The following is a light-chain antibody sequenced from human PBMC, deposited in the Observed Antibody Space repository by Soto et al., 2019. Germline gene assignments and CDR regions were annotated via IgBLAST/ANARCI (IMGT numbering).Light chain of an antibody. V-gene: IGKV3-20*01. CDR1: QSVSSSY. CDR3: QQYGSSLT. J-gene: IGKJ4*01. CDR2: GAS. Sequence: EIVLTQSPGTLSLSPGERATLSCRASQSVSSSYLAWYQQKPGQAPRLLIYGASSRATGIPDRFSGSGSGTDFTLTISRLEPDDCAVYYCQQYGSSLTVGGGTKVEIK.